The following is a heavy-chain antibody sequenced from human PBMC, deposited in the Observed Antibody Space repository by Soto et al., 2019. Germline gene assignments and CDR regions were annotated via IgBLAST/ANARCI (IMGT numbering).Heavy chain of an antibody. CDR3: ARDLDSSGWYYYYGMDV. D-gene: IGHD6-19*01. CDR2: ISYDGSNK. V-gene: IGHV3-30-3*01. J-gene: IGHJ6*02. CDR1: GFTFSSYA. Sequence: GGSLRLSCAASGFTFSSYAMHWVRQAPGKGLEWVAVISYDGSNKYYAESVKGRFTISRDNSKNTLYLQMNSLRAEDTAVYYCARDLDSSGWYYYYGMDVWGQGTTVTVSS.